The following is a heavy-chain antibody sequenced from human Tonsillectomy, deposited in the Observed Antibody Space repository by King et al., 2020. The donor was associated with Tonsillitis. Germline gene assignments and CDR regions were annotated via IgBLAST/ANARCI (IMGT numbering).Heavy chain of an antibody. CDR3: ARQFSWSPTWHAAFDS. D-gene: IGHD1-26*01. CDR1: GGSISSRSYY. Sequence: LPLQESGPGLVKPSETLSLTCTVSGGSISSRSYYWGWIRQPPGEGLEWIGSISYGGSTYYNPSLKSRVTISVDTSKNQLSLKLSSVTAADTAVFYCARQFSWSPTWHAAFDSWGQGSLVTVSS. V-gene: IGHV4-39*01. CDR2: ISYGGST. J-gene: IGHJ4*02.